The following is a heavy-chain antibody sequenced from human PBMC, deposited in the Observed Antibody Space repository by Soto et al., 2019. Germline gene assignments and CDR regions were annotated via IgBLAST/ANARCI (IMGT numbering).Heavy chain of an antibody. D-gene: IGHD3-10*01. V-gene: IGHV4-39*01. CDR1: DGSFSSSYY. CDR2: IYYSGHT. J-gene: IGHJ5*02. CDR3: ARYFLRGRFFDP. Sequence: QLQLQESGPGLVKPSETLSLTCSVSDGSFSSSYYWGWLRQAPGKGLEWLGNIYYSGHTYYNPSLKSRFAMSVDTSKNQFSLTLTSVTAADTAVYYCARYFLRGRFFDPWGQGTLVTVSS.